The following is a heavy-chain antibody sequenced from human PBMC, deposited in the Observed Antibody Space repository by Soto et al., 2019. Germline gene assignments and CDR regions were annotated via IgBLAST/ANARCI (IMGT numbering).Heavy chain of an antibody. Sequence: SEALSLTCAVHVGAFSGYYWSWVRQPPVRLLEWIGEINHSGSTNYNPSLKSRVTMSVDTSKNQFSLNLNSVTAADTAVYYCARDATYYSESGTYYSRFDSWGQGALVTVSS. CDR3: ARDATYYSESGTYYSRFDS. D-gene: IGHD3-22*01. CDR2: INHSGST. CDR1: VGAFSGYY. V-gene: IGHV4-34*01. J-gene: IGHJ4*02.